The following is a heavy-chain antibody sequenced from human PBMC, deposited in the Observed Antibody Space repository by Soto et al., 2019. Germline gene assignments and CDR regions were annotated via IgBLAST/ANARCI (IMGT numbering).Heavy chain of an antibody. D-gene: IGHD3-16*01. V-gene: IGHV3-23*01. CDR1: GFTFSNYA. Sequence: GGSLRLSCAASGFTFSNYAMSWVRQAPGKGLEWVSSISGSGGSTHYADSVKGRFTISRDNARNSLYLQMNSLRAADTAVYYCARGGPNWDYYFYGMDVWGQGTTVTVSS. CDR2: ISGSGGST. CDR3: ARGGPNWDYYFYGMDV. J-gene: IGHJ6*02.